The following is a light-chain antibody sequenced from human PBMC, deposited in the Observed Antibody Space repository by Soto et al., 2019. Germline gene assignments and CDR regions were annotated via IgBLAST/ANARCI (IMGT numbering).Light chain of an antibody. J-gene: IGLJ1*01. CDR1: SSDVGGYNY. CDR3: SSYTSSSLHV. V-gene: IGLV2-14*03. CDR2: DVS. Sequence: QSALTQPASVSGSPGQSITISCTGTSSDVGGYNYVSWYQQHPGKAPKLMIYDVSNRPSGVSYRFSGSKSGNTASLTISGLQAEDEADYYCSSYTSSSLHVFGTGTKLTV.